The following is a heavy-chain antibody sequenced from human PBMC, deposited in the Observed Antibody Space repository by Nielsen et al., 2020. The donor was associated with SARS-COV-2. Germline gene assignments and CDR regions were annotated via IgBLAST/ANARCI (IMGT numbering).Heavy chain of an antibody. J-gene: IGHJ4*02. Sequence: SLRLSCAASGFTFDDYAMHWVRQAPGKGLEWVSGISWNSGSIGYADSVKGRFTISRDNAKNSLYLKMNSLRAEDTALYYCAKDRVGYCSSTSCLYYFDYWGQGTLVTVSS. V-gene: IGHV3-9*01. CDR1: GFTFDDYA. D-gene: IGHD2-2*01. CDR3: AKDRVGYCSSTSCLYYFDY. CDR2: ISWNSGSI.